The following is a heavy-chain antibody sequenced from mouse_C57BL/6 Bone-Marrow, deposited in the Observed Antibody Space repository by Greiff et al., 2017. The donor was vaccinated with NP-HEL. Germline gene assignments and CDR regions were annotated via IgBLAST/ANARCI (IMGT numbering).Heavy chain of an antibody. Sequence: EVMLVESGGGLVKPGGSLKLSCAASGFTFSDYGMHWVRQAPEKGLEWVAYISSGSSTIYYTDTVKGRFTISRDNAKNTLLLQMTSLRSEDTAMYYCARVYYGSSYPYYFDYWGQGTTLTVSS. D-gene: IGHD1-1*01. CDR3: ARVYYGSSYPYYFDY. V-gene: IGHV5-17*01. CDR2: ISSGSSTI. J-gene: IGHJ2*01. CDR1: GFTFSDYG.